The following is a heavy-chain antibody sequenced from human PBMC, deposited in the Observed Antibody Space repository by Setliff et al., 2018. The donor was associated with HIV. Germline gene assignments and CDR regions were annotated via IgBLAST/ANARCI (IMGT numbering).Heavy chain of an antibody. CDR1: GFTFSSYW. Sequence: GSLRLSCAASGFTFSSYWMTWVRQAPGKGLEWVSNISSSSSAMYYADSVKGRFTISRDNAKNSLYLQMNSLRAEDTAVYYCARGSGGSREYYYYYMDVWGKGTTVTV. D-gene: IGHD2-15*01. V-gene: IGHV3-48*01. CDR3: ARGSGGSREYYYYYMDV. CDR2: ISSSSSAM. J-gene: IGHJ6*03.